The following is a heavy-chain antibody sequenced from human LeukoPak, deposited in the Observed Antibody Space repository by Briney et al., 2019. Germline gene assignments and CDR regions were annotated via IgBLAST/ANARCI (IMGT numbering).Heavy chain of an antibody. D-gene: IGHD6-19*01. Sequence: SSVMFFCWASGGTFSSYSISWVLQAPGQGLEWMGRIIPILGIANYAQKFQGRVTITADKSTSTAYMELSSLRSEDTAVYYCARDVFFFGGWGYFDYWGQGTLVTVSS. CDR3: ARDVFFFGGWGYFDY. J-gene: IGHJ4*02. CDR2: IIPILGIA. CDR1: GGTFSSYS. V-gene: IGHV1-69*04.